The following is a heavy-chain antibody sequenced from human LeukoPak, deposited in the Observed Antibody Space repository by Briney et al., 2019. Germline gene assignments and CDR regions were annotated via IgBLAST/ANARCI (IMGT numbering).Heavy chain of an antibody. D-gene: IGHD4-11*01. Sequence: GGSLRLSCVASGFTFSDYAMNWVRQAPGKGLEWVSTFKTNSGQVYYAESVRGRFTISRVNSKNTVYLEMSSLRAEDTALYFCARSVPDYTRFDYWGQGALVTVSS. CDR1: GFTFSDYA. V-gene: IGHV3-23*01. J-gene: IGHJ4*02. CDR3: ARSVPDYTRFDY. CDR2: FKTNSGQV.